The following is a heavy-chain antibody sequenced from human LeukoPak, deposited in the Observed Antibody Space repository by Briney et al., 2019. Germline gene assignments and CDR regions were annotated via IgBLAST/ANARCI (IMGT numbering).Heavy chain of an antibody. Sequence: GGSLRLSCAASGFTFSSYSMNWVRQAPGKGLEWVSSISSSSSYIYYAGSVKGRFTISRDNAKNSLYLQMNSLRAEDTAVYYCARAHRKSSSWPPFYYYYYMDVWGKGTTVTVSS. D-gene: IGHD6-13*01. CDR2: ISSSSSYI. CDR3: ARAHRKSSSWPPFYYYYYMDV. CDR1: GFTFSSYS. V-gene: IGHV3-21*01. J-gene: IGHJ6*03.